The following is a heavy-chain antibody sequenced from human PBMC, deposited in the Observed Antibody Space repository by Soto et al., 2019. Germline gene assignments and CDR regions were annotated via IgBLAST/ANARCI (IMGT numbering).Heavy chain of an antibody. J-gene: IGHJ6*03. CDR3: AKDAITIFGVVTHLYYYYYMDV. V-gene: IGHV3-9*01. CDR1: GFTFDDYA. Sequence: GGSLRLSCAASGFTFDDYAMHWVRQAPGKGLEWVSGISWNSGSIGYADSVKGRFTISRDNAKNSLYLQMNSLRAEDTALYYCAKDAITIFGVVTHLYYYYYMDVWGKGTTVTVSS. CDR2: ISWNSGSI. D-gene: IGHD3-3*01.